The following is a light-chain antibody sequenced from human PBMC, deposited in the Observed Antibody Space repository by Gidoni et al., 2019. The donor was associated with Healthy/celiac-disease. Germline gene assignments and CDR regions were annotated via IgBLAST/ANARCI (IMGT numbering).Light chain of an antibody. CDR1: QSVSSN. CDR2: GAS. CDR3: QHYNNWPPWT. V-gene: IGKV3-15*01. J-gene: IGKJ1*01. Sequence: EIVMTQYPATLSVSPGERATLSCRASQSVSSNLAWYQQKPGQAPRLLIYGASTRATGIPARLSGSGSGTEFTLTISSLQSEDIAVYYCQHYNNWPPWTFGQGTKVEIK.